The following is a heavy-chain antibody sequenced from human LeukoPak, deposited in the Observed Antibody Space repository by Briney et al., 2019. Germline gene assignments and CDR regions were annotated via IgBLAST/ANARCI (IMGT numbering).Heavy chain of an antibody. CDR2: IIPVFDRP. V-gene: IGHV1-69*06. D-gene: IGHD1-26*01. CDR1: GDTFSSYS. CDR3: ARDAQWELRAFDV. J-gene: IGHJ3*01. Sequence: ASVKVSCKASGDTFSSYSIGWVRQAPGQGLEWMGGIIPVFDRPTYAQKFEGRITITADKSTNTTYMEISSLTSDDTAVYYCARDAQWELRAFDVWGQGTMVKVSS.